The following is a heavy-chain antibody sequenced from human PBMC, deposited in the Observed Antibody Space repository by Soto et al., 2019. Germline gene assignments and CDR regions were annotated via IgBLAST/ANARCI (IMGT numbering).Heavy chain of an antibody. V-gene: IGHV3-30*18. CDR2: ITYDGGDK. CDR3: AKEQSSGYYRVVDY. CDR1: GFTLSFCG. J-gene: IGHJ4*02. Sequence: QVQVVESGGGVVQPVRSLRLSCAASGFTLSFCGMHWVRQAPGKGLEWVGVITYDGGDKHYADSVKGRFTISRDSSENTVYLQMNSLRVEDSAIYYCAKEQSSGYYRVVDYWGQGTLVTVSS. D-gene: IGHD6-19*01.